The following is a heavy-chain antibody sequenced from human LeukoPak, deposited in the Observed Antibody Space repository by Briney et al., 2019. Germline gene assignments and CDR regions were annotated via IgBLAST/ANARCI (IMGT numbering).Heavy chain of an antibody. Sequence: QLGGSLRLSCAASGFTFSNYAMHWVRQAPGKGLEWVAVIYCDGSNEYYADSVKGRFTISRDNSKNTLYLQMNSLRAEDTAMYYCTSNFDFWGQGTLVTVSS. D-gene: IGHD2-8*01. CDR2: IYCDGSNE. CDR1: GFTFSNYA. CDR3: TSNFDF. V-gene: IGHV3-33*01. J-gene: IGHJ4*02.